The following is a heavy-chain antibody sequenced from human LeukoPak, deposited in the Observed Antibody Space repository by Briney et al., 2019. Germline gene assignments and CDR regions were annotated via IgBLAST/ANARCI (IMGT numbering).Heavy chain of an antibody. CDR1: GGSISSSSYY. CDR2: IYYSGST. D-gene: IGHD6-13*01. J-gene: IGHJ3*02. Sequence: PSETLPLTCTVSGGSISSSSYYWGWIRQPPGKGLEWIGSIYYSGSTYYNPSLKSRVTISVDTSKNQFSLKLSSVTAADTAVYYCARHKQQRAPPANFDTWGQGTMVTVSS. CDR3: ARHKQQRAPPANFDT. V-gene: IGHV4-39*01.